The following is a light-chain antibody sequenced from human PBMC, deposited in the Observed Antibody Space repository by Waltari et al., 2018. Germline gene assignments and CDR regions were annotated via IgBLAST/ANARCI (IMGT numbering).Light chain of an antibody. CDR1: TGPVTSGHY. CDR3: LLSYNGAHV. CDR2: AAY. V-gene: IGLV7-46*01. Sequence: QAVVTQEPSLTVSPGGTVTLTCDSSTGPVTSGHYPYWFQQRPGQAPRTLIYAAYNRPSLTPARFSGSLLGGKAALTLSGALPEDEAEYYCLLSYNGAHVFGTGTKFTVL. J-gene: IGLJ1*01.